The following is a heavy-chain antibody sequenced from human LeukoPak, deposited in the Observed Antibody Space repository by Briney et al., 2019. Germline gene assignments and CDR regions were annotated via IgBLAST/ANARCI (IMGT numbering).Heavy chain of an antibody. Sequence: GGSLRLSCAASGFTLSNAWMNWVRQAPGKGLEWVSSISSSSSYIYYADSVKGRFTTSRDNAKNSLYLQMNSLRAEDTAVYYCARNGILGIAAAVDVWGKGTTVTVSS. CDR1: GFTLSNAW. D-gene: IGHD6-13*01. J-gene: IGHJ6*04. V-gene: IGHV3-21*01. CDR3: ARNGILGIAAAVDV. CDR2: ISSSSSYI.